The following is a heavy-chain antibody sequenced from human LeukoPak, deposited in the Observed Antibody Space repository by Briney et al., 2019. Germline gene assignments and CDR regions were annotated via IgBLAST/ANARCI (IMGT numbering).Heavy chain of an antibody. CDR1: AFSLNAYN. CDR2: VRSSGDST. Sequence: GGSLRLSCAASAFSLNAYNMNWVRQAPGKGLEWVSGVRSSGDSTHYADSVKGRFTISRDNSRKTLYLQMNSLRADDTAIYYCASRVTRDYYYGMDVWGQGTTVTVSS. D-gene: IGHD2-21*02. CDR3: ASRVTRDYYYGMDV. J-gene: IGHJ6*02. V-gene: IGHV3-23*01.